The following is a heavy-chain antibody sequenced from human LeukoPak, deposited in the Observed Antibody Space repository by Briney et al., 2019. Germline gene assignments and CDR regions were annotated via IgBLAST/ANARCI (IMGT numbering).Heavy chain of an antibody. Sequence: PSETLSLTCTVSDDSITIYYWTWIRQPPGKGLEWIGSIYYSGSTYYNASLKSRVTISVDRSKNQFSLKATSVTAADTAVYYCARHNWFGQNAFDIWGQGTMVTVSS. J-gene: IGHJ3*02. V-gene: IGHV4-59*05. CDR2: IYYSGST. D-gene: IGHD3-10*01. CDR3: ARHNWFGQNAFDI. CDR1: DDSITIYY.